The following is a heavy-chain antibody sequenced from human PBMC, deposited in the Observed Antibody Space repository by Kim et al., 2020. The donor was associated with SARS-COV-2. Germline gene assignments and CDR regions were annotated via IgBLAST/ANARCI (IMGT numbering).Heavy chain of an antibody. CDR1: GGSISSYY. Sequence: SETLSLTCTVSGGSISSYYWSWIRQPPGKGLEWIGYIYYSGSTNYNPSLKSRVTISVDTSKNQFSLKLSSVTAADTAVYYCARTEYDCSGGSCYPNWFDP. CDR2: IYYSGST. V-gene: IGHV4-59*01. CDR3: ARTEYDCSGGSCYPNWFDP. J-gene: IGHJ5*02. D-gene: IGHD2-15*01.